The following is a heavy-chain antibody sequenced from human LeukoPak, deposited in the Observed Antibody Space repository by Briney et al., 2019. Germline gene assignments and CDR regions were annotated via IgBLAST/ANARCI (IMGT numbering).Heavy chain of an antibody. V-gene: IGHV4-38-2*01. CDR3: ASTSAYYDFWSGPGDAFDI. CDR1: GYSISSGYY. Sequence: SETRSLTCAVSGYSISSGYYWGWIRQPPGKGLEWIGSIYHSGSTYYNASLKSRVTISVDTSKNQFSLTLSSVTAADTAVYYCASTSAYYDFWSGPGDAFDIWGQGTMVTVSS. D-gene: IGHD3-3*01. CDR2: IYHSGST. J-gene: IGHJ3*02.